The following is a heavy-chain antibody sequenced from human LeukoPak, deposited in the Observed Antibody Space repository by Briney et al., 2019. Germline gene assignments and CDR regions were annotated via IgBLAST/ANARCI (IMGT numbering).Heavy chain of an antibody. J-gene: IGHJ4*02. D-gene: IGHD2-2*01. CDR2: FDPEDGET. V-gene: IGHV1-24*01. Sequence: ASVKVSCKVSGYTLTELSMHWVRQAPGKGLEWMGGFDPEDGETIYAQKFQGRVTMTEDTSTDTAYMELSSLGSEDTAVYYCAGGRSSTSCLDYWGQGTLVTVSS. CDR1: GYTLTELS. CDR3: AGGRSSTSCLDY.